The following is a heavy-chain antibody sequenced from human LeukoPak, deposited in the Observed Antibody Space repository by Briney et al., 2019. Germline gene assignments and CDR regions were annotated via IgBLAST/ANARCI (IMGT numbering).Heavy chain of an antibody. J-gene: IGHJ4*02. Sequence: SSETLSLTCTVSGYSITRNYYWGWIRQPPGKGLEWIASISHGASTYYNPSLQSRVTMSVDTSKNQFSLKLSSVTAADTAVYYCAGQYTAYDAFDFWGQGTPVTVSS. CDR3: AGQYTAYDAFDF. CDR1: GYSITRNYY. V-gene: IGHV4-38-2*02. CDR2: ISHGAST. D-gene: IGHD5-12*01.